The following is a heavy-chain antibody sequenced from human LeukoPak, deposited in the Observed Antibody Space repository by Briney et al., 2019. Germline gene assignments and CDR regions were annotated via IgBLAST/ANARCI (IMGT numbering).Heavy chain of an antibody. CDR2: INSDGSST. CDR3: ARAYYDFWSGYYGEPYYFDH. Sequence: GGSLRLSCAASGLTFSSYWMHWVRQAPGKGLVWVSRINSDGSSTSYADSVKGRFTISRDNAKNTLYLQMNSLRAEDTAVYYCARAYYDFWSGYYGEPYYFDHWGQGTLVTVAS. CDR1: GLTFSSYW. V-gene: IGHV3-74*01. J-gene: IGHJ4*02. D-gene: IGHD3-3*01.